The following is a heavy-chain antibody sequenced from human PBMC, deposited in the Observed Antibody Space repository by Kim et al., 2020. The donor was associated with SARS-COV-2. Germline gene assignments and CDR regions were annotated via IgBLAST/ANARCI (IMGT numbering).Heavy chain of an antibody. Sequence: SETLSLTCTVSGGSISSGDYYWSWIRQPPGKGLEWIGYIYYSGSTYYNPSLKSRVTISVDTSKNQFSLKLSSVTAADTAVYYCARETCSSTSCFYHDAFDIWGQGTMVTVSS. D-gene: IGHD2-2*01. V-gene: IGHV4-30-4*01. CDR3: ARETCSSTSCFYHDAFDI. J-gene: IGHJ3*02. CDR2: IYYSGST. CDR1: GGSISSGDYY.